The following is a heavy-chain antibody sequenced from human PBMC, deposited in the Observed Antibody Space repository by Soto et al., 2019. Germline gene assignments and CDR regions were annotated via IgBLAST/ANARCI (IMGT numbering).Heavy chain of an antibody. D-gene: IGHD3-16*01. CDR2: IIPIFGTA. J-gene: IGHJ4*01. V-gene: IGHV1-69*13. Sequence: GASVKVSCKASGGTFSSYAISWVRQAPGQGLEWMGGIIPIFGTANYAQKFQGRVTITADESTSTAYMELSSLRSEDTAVYYCASGGSSWYFDYWGHGTLVTVSS. CDR1: GGTFSSYA. CDR3: ASGGSSWYFDY.